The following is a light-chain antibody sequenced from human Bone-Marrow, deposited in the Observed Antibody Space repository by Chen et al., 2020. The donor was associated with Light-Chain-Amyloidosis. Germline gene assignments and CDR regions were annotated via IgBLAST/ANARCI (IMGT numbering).Light chain of an antibody. CDR1: QSINSY. CDR2: AAS. Sequence: DIQMTQSPSSLSASVGDRVTITCRASQSINSYLNWYQQKPGKAPNLLIYAASNLERGVPSRFSGSGSGTDFTRTISSLSPEDFETYFCQQSYSSPFNFGGGTKVEI. CDR3: QQSYSSPFN. V-gene: IGKV1-39*01. J-gene: IGKJ4*01.